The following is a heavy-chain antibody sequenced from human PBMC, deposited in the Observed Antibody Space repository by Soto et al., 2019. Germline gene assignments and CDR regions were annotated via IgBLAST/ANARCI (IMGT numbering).Heavy chain of an antibody. V-gene: IGHV3-48*01. CDR3: VRDSSASSLLVSTGY. CDR2: ITSNSNTI. CDR1: GFIFSSYN. J-gene: IGHJ4*02. Sequence: PGGSLRLSCAASGFIFSSYNMNWVRQGPGKGLEWISFITSNSNTIYYADSVKGRFTVSRDNAKNSLYLQMNSLRAEDTAIYYCVRDSSASSLLVSTGYWGQGTLVTVSS. D-gene: IGHD1-1*01.